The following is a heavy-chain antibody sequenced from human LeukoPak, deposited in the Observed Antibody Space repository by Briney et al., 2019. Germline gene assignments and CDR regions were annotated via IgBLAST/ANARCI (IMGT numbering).Heavy chain of an antibody. Sequence: PGRSLRLSCAASGFTFSSYAMHWVRQAPGKGLEWVAVISYDGSNKYYADSVKGRFTISRDNSKNTLYLQMNSLRAEDTAVYYCARVDVVVPAAIRYYMDVRGKGTTVTVSS. CDR3: ARVDVVVPAAIRYYMDV. D-gene: IGHD2-2*01. V-gene: IGHV3-30-3*01. CDR2: ISYDGSNK. CDR1: GFTFSSYA. J-gene: IGHJ6*03.